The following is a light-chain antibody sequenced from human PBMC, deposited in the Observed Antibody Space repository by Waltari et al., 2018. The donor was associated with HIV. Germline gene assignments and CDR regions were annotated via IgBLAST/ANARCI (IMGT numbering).Light chain of an antibody. CDR2: GKN. Sequence: QSVLTQPPSTSGTPGPSVTLSCSGSSPNIGNNPVIWFQQLPGKAPKVLIYGKNQRPSGVPDRFSGSKSGTSASLAIGGLQSEDEADYYCASWDDRLNYWVFGGGTKLTVL. V-gene: IGLV1-44*01. J-gene: IGLJ3*02. CDR3: ASWDDRLNYWV. CDR1: SPNIGNNP.